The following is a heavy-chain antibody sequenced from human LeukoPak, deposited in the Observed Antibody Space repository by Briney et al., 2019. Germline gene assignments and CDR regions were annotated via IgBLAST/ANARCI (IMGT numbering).Heavy chain of an antibody. V-gene: IGHV3-30*02. Sequence: GGSLRLSCAASGFTFISYGMHWVRQAPGKGLEWVAYIRYDGGLEYYTDSVKGRFIIYRDNSKNTLYLQMNILRAEDTAVYYCAHYDILTDAFDVWGQGTMVTVSS. D-gene: IGHD3-9*01. CDR1: GFTFISYG. CDR3: AHYDILTDAFDV. J-gene: IGHJ3*01. CDR2: IRYDGGLE.